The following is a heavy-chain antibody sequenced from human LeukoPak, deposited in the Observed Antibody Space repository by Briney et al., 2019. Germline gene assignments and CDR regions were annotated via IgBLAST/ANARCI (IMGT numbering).Heavy chain of an antibody. J-gene: IGHJ4*02. D-gene: IGHD1-26*01. CDR3: ARGIVGATREGFFDY. CDR1: GGTFSSYA. CDR2: IIPIFGTA. Sequence: SVKVSCKASGGTFSSYAISWVRQAPGQGLEWMGGIIPIFGTANYAQKFQGRVTITTDESTSTAYMELSSLRSEDTAVYYCARGIVGATREGFFDYWGQGTLVTVSS. V-gene: IGHV1-69*05.